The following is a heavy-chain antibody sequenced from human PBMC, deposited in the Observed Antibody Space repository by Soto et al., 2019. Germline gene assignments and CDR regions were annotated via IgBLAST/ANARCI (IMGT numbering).Heavy chain of an antibody. J-gene: IGHJ6*02. CDR2: INPKSGAT. D-gene: IGHD3-3*01. CDR1: GHSFTAYY. Sequence: ASVKVSCKASGHSFTAYYMHWVRQAPGQGLEWMGWINPKSGATNYAQRFQGRVTMTRDTSITTAYMELSGLRSDDTAVYYCARALVRFLERVPDSYYYTMDVWGQGTTVTVSS. CDR3: ARALVRFLERVPDSYYYTMDV. V-gene: IGHV1-2*02.